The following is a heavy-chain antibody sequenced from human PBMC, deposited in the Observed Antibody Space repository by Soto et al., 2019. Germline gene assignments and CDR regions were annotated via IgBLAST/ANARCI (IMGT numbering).Heavy chain of an antibody. V-gene: IGHV4-34*01. J-gene: IGHJ4*02. D-gene: IGHD1-1*01. CDR1: GGSFSGYY. CDR3: ARQGDGSESPTFLSFDY. Sequence: SETLSLTCAVYGGSFSGYYWSWIRQPPGKGLEWIGEINHSGSTYYSPSLKSRVTISVDTSKSQFFLSLNYVTAADTAVYYCARQGDGSESPTFLSFDYWGPGTLVTVSS. CDR2: INHSGST.